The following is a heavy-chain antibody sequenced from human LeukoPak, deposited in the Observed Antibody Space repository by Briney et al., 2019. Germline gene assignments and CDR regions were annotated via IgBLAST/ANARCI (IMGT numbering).Heavy chain of an antibody. CDR1: GYTFTGYY. CDR3: ARRRAGPTFGGVIVGDRSLERYAFDI. J-gene: IGHJ3*02. CDR2: INPNSGGT. D-gene: IGHD3-16*02. Sequence: ASVKVSCKASGYTFTGYYMHWVRQAPGQGLEWMGRINPNSGGTNYAQKFQGRVTMTRNTSISTAYMELSSLRSEDTAVYYCARRRAGPTFGGVIVGDRSLERYAFDIWGQGTMVTVSS. V-gene: IGHV1-2*06.